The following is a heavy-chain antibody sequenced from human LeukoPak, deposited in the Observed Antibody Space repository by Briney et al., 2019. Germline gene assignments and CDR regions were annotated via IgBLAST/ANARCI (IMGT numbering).Heavy chain of an antibody. Sequence: GGSLRLSCAASGFTFSSYSMNWVRQAPGKGLEWVSSISSSSTYIYYADSVKGRFTISRDNAKNSLYLQMNSLRAEDTAVYFCARGYSGPRSRMDVWGQETTVTVSS. D-gene: IGHD5-12*01. V-gene: IGHV3-21*01. CDR3: ARGYSGPRSRMDV. CDR2: ISSSSTYI. CDR1: GFTFSSYS. J-gene: IGHJ6*02.